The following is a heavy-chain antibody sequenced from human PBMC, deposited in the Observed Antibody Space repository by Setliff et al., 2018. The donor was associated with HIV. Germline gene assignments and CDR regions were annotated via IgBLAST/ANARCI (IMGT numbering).Heavy chain of an antibody. CDR3: ATHTLNNAFDI. CDR2: INPGNSDS. J-gene: IGHJ3*02. Sequence: PGESLKISCKGSGYGFTGYWIGWVRQMPRKGLEWMGIINPGNSDSKYSPSFQGQVTISVDKSVTSAYLQWSSLKGSDTAMYFCATHTLNNAFDIWGLGTMVTVSS. CDR1: GYGFTGYW. V-gene: IGHV5-51*01.